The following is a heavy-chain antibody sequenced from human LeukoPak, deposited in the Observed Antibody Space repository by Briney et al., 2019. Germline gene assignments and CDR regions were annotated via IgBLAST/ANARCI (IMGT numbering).Heavy chain of an antibody. CDR3: ARAKLGYCTNGVCYSTWFDP. V-gene: IGHV1-18*01. D-gene: IGHD2-8*01. Sequence: ASVTLSCKASGYTFTTYGISWVRQAPGQGLEWMGWISAYNGNTHYAQKLQGRVTMTTDTSTSTAYMELRSLRSDDTAVYYCARAKLGYCTNGVCYSTWFDPWGQGTVVTVSS. CDR1: GYTFTTYG. J-gene: IGHJ5*02. CDR2: ISAYNGNT.